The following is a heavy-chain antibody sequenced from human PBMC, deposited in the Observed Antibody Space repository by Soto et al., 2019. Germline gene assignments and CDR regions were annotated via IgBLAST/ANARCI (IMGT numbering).Heavy chain of an antibody. CDR3: ARDDSSGWTQDY. Sequence: QVQLVESGGGVVQPGRSLRLSCAASGFAFSNYGMHWVRQTPGKGLEWVALIWYDGSQKYYGDAVKGRLTISRDNSNSTVYLQMNSLRAEDTAVYYCARDDSSGWTQDYWGQGTLVTVSS. V-gene: IGHV3-33*01. CDR2: IWYDGSQK. D-gene: IGHD6-19*01. CDR1: GFAFSNYG. J-gene: IGHJ4*02.